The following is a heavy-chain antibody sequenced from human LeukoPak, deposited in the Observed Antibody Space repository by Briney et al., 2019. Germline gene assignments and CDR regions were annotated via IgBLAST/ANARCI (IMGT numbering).Heavy chain of an antibody. CDR3: TTAPAFSSSWRS. J-gene: IGHJ5*02. D-gene: IGHD2-2*01. CDR2: ITASDTTK. Sequence: SGGSLRLXCAASGFTFTTYNMNWVRQAPGKGPEWVAYITASDTTKYYADSVKGRFTISRDNAKKSLFLQMNSLRAEDTAVYYCTTAPAFSSSWRSWGQGTLVTVSS. CDR1: GFTFTTYN. V-gene: IGHV3-48*01.